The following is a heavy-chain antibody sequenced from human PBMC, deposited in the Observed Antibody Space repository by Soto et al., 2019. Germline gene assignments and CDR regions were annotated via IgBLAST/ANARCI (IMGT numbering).Heavy chain of an antibody. V-gene: IGHV1-69*02. CDR1: GGTFSSYT. J-gene: IGHJ4*02. Sequence: QVQLVQSGAEVKKPGSSVKVSCKASGGTFSSYTISWVRQAPGQGLEWMGRIIPILGIANHAQKFQVRVTITADKSTSTANMELSSLRSEDTAAYYCARGSSTSFDYWGQGTLVTVAS. D-gene: IGHD2-2*01. CDR2: IIPILGIA. CDR3: ARGSSTSFDY.